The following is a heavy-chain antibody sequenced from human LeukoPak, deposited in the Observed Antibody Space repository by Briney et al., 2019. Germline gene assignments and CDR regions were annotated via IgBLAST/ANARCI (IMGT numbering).Heavy chain of an antibody. V-gene: IGHV4-34*01. CDR3: ARHVTLIYSYGTDAFDI. CDR2: INHSGST. Sequence: GSLRLSCAASEFTFRNYWMSWVRQVPGKGLEWIGEINHSGSTNYNPSLKSRVTISVDTSKNQFSLKLSSVTAADTAVYYCARHVTLIYSYGTDAFDIWGQGTMVTVSS. D-gene: IGHD5-18*01. J-gene: IGHJ3*02. CDR1: EFTFRNYW.